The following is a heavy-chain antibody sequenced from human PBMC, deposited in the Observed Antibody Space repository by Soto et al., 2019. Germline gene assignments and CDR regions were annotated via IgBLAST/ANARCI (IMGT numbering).Heavy chain of an antibody. CDR1: GFTFSTHW. J-gene: IGHJ3*02. D-gene: IGHD3-22*01. V-gene: IGHV3-7*04. CDR3: ARGDYYDSSGPFSDAFDI. Sequence: EVQLVESGGGLVQPGGSLRLSCAASGFTFSTHWMSWVRQAPGKGLEWVANIKPDGSQKWYVDSVKGRFTISRDNAKNSLYLQMNSLRAEDTAVYYCARGDYYDSSGPFSDAFDIWGQGTMVTVSS. CDR2: IKPDGSQK.